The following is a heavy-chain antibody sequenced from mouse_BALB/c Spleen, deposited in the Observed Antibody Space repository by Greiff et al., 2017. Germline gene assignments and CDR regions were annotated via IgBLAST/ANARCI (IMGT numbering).Heavy chain of an antibody. CDR2: INPYNDGT. D-gene: IGHD2-3*01. V-gene: IGHV1-14*01. CDR3: ARSGTGYSPYAMDY. J-gene: IGHJ4*01. Sequence: EVQLVESGPELVKPGASVKMSCKASGYTFTSYVMHWVKQKPGQGLEWIGYINPYNDGTKYNEKFKGKATLTSDKSSSTAYMELSSLTSEDSAVYYCARSGTGYSPYAMDYWGQGTSVTVSS. CDR1: GYTFTSYV.